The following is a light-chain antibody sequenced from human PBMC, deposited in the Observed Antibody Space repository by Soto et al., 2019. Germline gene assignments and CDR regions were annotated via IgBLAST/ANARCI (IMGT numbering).Light chain of an antibody. CDR2: DAS. V-gene: IGKV3-11*01. J-gene: IGKJ5*01. CDR3: QQRGNWPPEIS. Sequence: SAAAVSLKTRGRAAVCCRSSQSVSISLAWYQQKPGQAPRLPIYDASNRATGVPARFSGSGSGTDFTLTVSSLEPEDFALYYCQQRGNWPPEISFGQVARLEIK. CDR1: QSVSIS.